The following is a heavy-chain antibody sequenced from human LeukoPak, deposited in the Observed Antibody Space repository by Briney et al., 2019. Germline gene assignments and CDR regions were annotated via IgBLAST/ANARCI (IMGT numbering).Heavy chain of an antibody. J-gene: IGHJ4*02. Sequence: WVRQPPGKGLEWIGSIYYSGNAYYNASLKSQVSISIDTSKNQFSLKLTSVTAADTAVYYCARQTGSGLFILPGGQGTLVTVSS. V-gene: IGHV4-39*01. D-gene: IGHD3/OR15-3a*01. CDR3: ARQTGSGLFILP. CDR2: IYYSGNA.